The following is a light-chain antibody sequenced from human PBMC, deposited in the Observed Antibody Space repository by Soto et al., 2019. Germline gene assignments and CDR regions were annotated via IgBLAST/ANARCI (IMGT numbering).Light chain of an antibody. CDR3: CSDAGSSSYV. Sequence: QSVLTQPASVSGSPGQSITISCTRPSSDVWSFNFVSWYQLHPDKAPQVLIYEVTKRPPGVSNRFSGSKSGNTASLTISGLQADDEADYYCCSDAGSSSYVFGTGTKLTVL. CDR2: EVT. V-gene: IGLV2-23*02. J-gene: IGLJ1*01. CDR1: SSDVWSFNF.